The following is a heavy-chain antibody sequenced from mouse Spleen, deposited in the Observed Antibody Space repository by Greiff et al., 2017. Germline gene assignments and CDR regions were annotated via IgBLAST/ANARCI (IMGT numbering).Heavy chain of an antibody. D-gene: IGHD2-1*01. V-gene: IGHV1-52*01. CDR2: IDPSDSET. CDR3: ARAYGNSQLGPFAY. Sequence: QVQLQQPGAELVRPGSSVKLSCKASGYTFTSYWMHWVKQRPIQGLEWIGNIDPSDSETHYNQKFKDKATLTVDKSSSTAYMQLSSLTSEDSAVYYCARAYGNSQLGPFAYWGQGTLVTVSA. J-gene: IGHJ3*01. CDR1: GYTFTSYW.